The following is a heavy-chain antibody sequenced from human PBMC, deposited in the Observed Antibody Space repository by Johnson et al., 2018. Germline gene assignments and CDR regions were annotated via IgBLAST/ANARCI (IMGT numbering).Heavy chain of an antibody. Sequence: QVQLVQSGGGVVQPGRSXRLSCAASGFTFSSNDMHWVRQAPGKGLEWVAVISYDGSNKYYADSVKGRFTISRDNSKNTLYMPMNSLRDEDTAVFYCAKGARYYDLSSGMDVWGQGTTVSVSS. CDR2: ISYDGSNK. J-gene: IGHJ6*02. D-gene: IGHD3-3*01. CDR3: AKGARYYDLSSGMDV. V-gene: IGHV3-30*18. CDR1: GFTFSSND.